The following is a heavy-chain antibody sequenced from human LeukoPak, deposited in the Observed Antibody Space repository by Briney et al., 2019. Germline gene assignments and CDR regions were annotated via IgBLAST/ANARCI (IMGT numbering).Heavy chain of an antibody. J-gene: IGHJ4*02. CDR2: ISHDASNK. CDR3: ARERNYYDTSDRYYSNTDLEY. CDR1: GFTFRSYA. D-gene: IGHD3-22*01. V-gene: IGHV3-30-3*01. Sequence: PGGSLRLSCGASGFTFRSYAIHWVRQAPGKRLEWVAVISHDASNKYYGDSVKGRFTISRDNSKNTLYLQMDSLRAEDTAVYYCARERNYYDTSDRYYSNTDLEYWGQGTLVTVSS.